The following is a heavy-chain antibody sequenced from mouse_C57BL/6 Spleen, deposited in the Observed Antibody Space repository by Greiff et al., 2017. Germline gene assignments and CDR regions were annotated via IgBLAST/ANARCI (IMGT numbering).Heavy chain of an antibody. CDR1: GLNIKDYY. V-gene: IGHV14-2*01. D-gene: IGHD2-4*01. CDR3: ALGFYYDYGGEYFDV. J-gene: IGHJ1*03. Sequence: VQLKESGAELVKPGASVKLSCTASGLNIKDYYMHWVKQRTEQGLEWIGRIDPEDGETKYAPKFQGKATITADTSSNTAYLQLSSLTSEDTAVYYCALGFYYDYGGEYFDVWSTGTTVTVSS. CDR2: IDPEDGET.